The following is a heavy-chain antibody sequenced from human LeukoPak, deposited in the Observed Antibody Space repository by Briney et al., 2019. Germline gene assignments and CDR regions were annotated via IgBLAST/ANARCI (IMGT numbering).Heavy chain of an antibody. CDR3: AKSYGSGSQYYFDY. CDR2: INPNSGGT. J-gene: IGHJ4*02. D-gene: IGHD3-10*01. V-gene: IGHV1-2*06. Sequence: ASVMVSCKASGYTFTGYYMHWVRQAPGQGLEWMGRINPNSGGTNYAQKFQGRVTMTRDTSISTAYMELSRLRSEDTAVYYCAKSYGSGSQYYFDYWGQGTLVTVSS. CDR1: GYTFTGYY.